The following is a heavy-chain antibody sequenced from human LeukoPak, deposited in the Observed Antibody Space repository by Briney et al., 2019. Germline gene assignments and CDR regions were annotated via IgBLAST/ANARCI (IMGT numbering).Heavy chain of an antibody. V-gene: IGHV3-48*02. CDR2: IRTTAEGAKYA. CDR3: AKDKRYAFDY. J-gene: IGHJ4*02. D-gene: IGHD3-9*01. CDR1: GFSFTDYP. Sequence: GGTLRPSCATSGFSFTDYPMNWGRHTPGKGLEWISNIRTTAEGAKYAYYADSVKGRVTISRDDGKNTLYLHMNSLRDDDTAVYYGAKDKRYAFDYWGQGILVTVSS.